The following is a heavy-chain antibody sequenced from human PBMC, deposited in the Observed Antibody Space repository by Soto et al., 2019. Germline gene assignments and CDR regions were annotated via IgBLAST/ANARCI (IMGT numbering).Heavy chain of an antibody. D-gene: IGHD3-3*01. J-gene: IGHJ6*02. V-gene: IGHV3-15*01. Sequence: PGGSLRLSCAASGFTFSNAWMSWVRQAPGKGLEWVGRIKSKTDGGTTDYAAPVKGRFTISRDDSKNTLYLQMNSLKTEDTAVYYCTTVRNDFWSGYYGMDVWGQGTTVTVSS. CDR1: GFTFSNAW. CDR3: TTVRNDFWSGYYGMDV. CDR2: IKSKTDGGTT.